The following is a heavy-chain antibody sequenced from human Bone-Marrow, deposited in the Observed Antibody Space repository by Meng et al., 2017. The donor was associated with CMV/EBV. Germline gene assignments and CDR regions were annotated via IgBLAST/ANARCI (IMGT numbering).Heavy chain of an antibody. CDR3: ARGGDIVVVPAAINYYYYGMDV. V-gene: IGHV3-30*04. Sequence: GGSLRLSCAASGFTFSSYAMHWVRQAPGKGLEWVAVISYDGSNKYYADSVKGRFTISRDNSKNTLYLQMNSLRAEDTAVYYCARGGDIVVVPAAINYYYYGMDVWGQGTTVTFSS. CDR1: GFTFSSYA. J-gene: IGHJ6*02. D-gene: IGHD2-2*01. CDR2: ISYDGSNK.